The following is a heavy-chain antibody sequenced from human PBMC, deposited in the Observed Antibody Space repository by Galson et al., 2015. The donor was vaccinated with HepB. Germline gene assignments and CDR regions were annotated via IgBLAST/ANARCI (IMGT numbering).Heavy chain of an antibody. CDR2: TYYRSKWYN. CDR3: ARADSSSWYGYYYYYYGMDV. V-gene: IGHV6-1*01. CDR1: GDSVSSHSAA. D-gene: IGHD6-13*01. J-gene: IGHJ6*02. Sequence: CAISGDSVSSHSAAWNWIRQSPSRGLEWLGRTYYRSKWYNDYAVSVKSRITINPDTSKNQFSLQLNSVTPEDTAVYYCARADSSSWYGYYYYYYGMDVWGQGTTVTVSS.